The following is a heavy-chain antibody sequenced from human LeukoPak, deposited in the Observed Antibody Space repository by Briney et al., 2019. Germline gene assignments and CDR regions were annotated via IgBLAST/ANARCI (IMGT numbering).Heavy chain of an antibody. J-gene: IGHJ6*02. CDR2: TSYDGSNT. V-gene: IGHV3-30*09. Sequence: EGSLRLSCAASGFTFSSYVMHWVRQAPGKGLEWVAVTSYDGSNTYYADSAKGRLAMSRDNSKNTLYLQMSSLRSEDTAVYYCAREALTGYVRNGMDVWGQGTTVIVSS. CDR3: AREALTGYVRNGMDV. CDR1: GFTFSSYV. D-gene: IGHD5-12*01.